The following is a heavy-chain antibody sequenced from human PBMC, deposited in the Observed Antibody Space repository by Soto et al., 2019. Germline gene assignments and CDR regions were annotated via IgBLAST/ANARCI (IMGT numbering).Heavy chain of an antibody. CDR2: IYYRGST. CDR1: GGSSGSGGYY. D-gene: IGHD3-3*01. J-gene: IGHJ3*02. CDR3: ARVTYDFWSGYPPSYAFDI. Sequence: PSETLSLTWTVSGGSSGSGGYYWIWIRQHPGKGLEWIGYIYYRGSTYYNPSLKSRVTISVDTSKNQFSLKLSSVTAADTAVYYCARVTYDFWSGYPPSYAFDIWGQGTMVTVSS. V-gene: IGHV4-31*02.